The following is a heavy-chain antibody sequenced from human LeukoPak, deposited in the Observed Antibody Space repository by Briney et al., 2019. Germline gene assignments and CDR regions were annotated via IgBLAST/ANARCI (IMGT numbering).Heavy chain of an antibody. CDR2: ISSSSSYT. CDR3: ARVTYGSGSYYYFDY. CDR1: GFTFSDYY. Sequence: GGSLGLSCAASGFTFSDYYMSWIRQAPGKGLEWVSYISSSSSYTNYADSVKGRFTISRDNAKNSLYLQMNSLRAEDTAVYYCARVTYGSGSYYYFDYWGQGTLVTVSS. V-gene: IGHV3-11*05. J-gene: IGHJ4*02. D-gene: IGHD3-10*01.